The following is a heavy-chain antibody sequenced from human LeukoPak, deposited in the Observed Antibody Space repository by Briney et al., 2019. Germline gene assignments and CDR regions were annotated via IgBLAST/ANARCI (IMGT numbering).Heavy chain of an antibody. V-gene: IGHV3-23*01. CDR3: AKLTRGYCSSTACPNWFDP. CDR2: ISDSGGTT. J-gene: IGHJ5*02. CDR1: GFTFSSYA. D-gene: IGHD2-2*01. Sequence: GGSLRLSCAASGFTFSSYAMSWVRHAPGQGLEWVSAISDSGGTTYYADSVKGRFTISRDNSKNTLYLQMNSLRGEDTAVYYCAKLTRGYCSSTACPNWFDPWGQGTLVTVSS.